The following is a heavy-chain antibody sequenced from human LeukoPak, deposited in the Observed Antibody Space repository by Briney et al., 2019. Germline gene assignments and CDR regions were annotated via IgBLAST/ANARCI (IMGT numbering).Heavy chain of an antibody. V-gene: IGHV5-51*01. Sequence: GESLKISCKGSGYSFASYWIGWVRQMPGKGLEWMGIIYPGDSDNRYSPSFQGQVTISADKSISTAYLQWSSLKASDTAMYYCARRKVAGSTSWYDSWYFDLWGRGTLVTVSS. J-gene: IGHJ2*01. CDR3: ARRKVAGSTSWYDSWYFDL. D-gene: IGHD6-19*01. CDR1: GYSFASYW. CDR2: IYPGDSDN.